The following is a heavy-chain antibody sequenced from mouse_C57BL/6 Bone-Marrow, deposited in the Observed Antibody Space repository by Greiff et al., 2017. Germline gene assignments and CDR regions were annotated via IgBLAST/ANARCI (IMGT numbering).Heavy chain of an antibody. J-gene: IGHJ4*01. D-gene: IGHD2-4*01. CDR2: MHPNGGSP. CDR1: GYTFTNYW. Sequence: VQLQQPGAELVKPGASVKLSCKASGYTFTNYWMHWVKQRPGQGLEWIGMMHPNGGSPDYNEKFKSEATLSVDKSSRTAYMELSSLTSEYSAVYYWARAYDYGDYTMDYGGQGTAVTVSS. CDR3: ARAYDYGDYTMDY. V-gene: IGHV1-64*01.